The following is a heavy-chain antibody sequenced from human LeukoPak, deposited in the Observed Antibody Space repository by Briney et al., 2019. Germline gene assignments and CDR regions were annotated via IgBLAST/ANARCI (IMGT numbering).Heavy chain of an antibody. Sequence: GESLKISCKGYGYSFTTYWIGWVRQMPGKGLEWMGIIYPGGSDTRYSPSFQGQVTISADKSINTAYLQWSSLKASDTAMYYCARLPTDCRGGSCYSFYHYYGMDVWGKGTTVTVSS. CDR2: IYPGGSDT. J-gene: IGHJ6*04. D-gene: IGHD2-15*01. CDR1: GYSFTTYW. CDR3: ARLPTDCRGGSCYSFYHYYGMDV. V-gene: IGHV5-51*01.